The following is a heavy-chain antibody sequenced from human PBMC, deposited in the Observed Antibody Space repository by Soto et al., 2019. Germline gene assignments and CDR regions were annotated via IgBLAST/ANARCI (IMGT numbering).Heavy chain of an antibody. CDR3: ARGIAAGQLDP. Sequence: QVQLVQSGAEVKKPGASVQISCKASGYTFTSYTMNWVRQAPGQRLERMGWSNPDNGNTKSSQKLQDRVNITRDTSAGTAYMDLSSLRSQDTPVYYCARGIAAGQLDPWGQGTLVTVSS. J-gene: IGHJ5*02. V-gene: IGHV1-3*01. D-gene: IGHD6-13*01. CDR1: GYTFTSYT. CDR2: SNPDNGNT.